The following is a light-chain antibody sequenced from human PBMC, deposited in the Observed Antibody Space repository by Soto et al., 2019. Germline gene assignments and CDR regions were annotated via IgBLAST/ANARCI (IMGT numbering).Light chain of an antibody. J-gene: IGKJ5*01. CDR2: GAS. CDR1: QGIGDT. CDR3: RQRSNWPIT. Sequence: EVVMRQSPATLSVSPGEGATLSCRASQGIGDTLAWYQQKPGQAPRHLIYGASTRATGIPARFSGSGSGTDVTLTISSLEPEDFALDYCRQRSNWPITFGQGTRLEIK. V-gene: IGKV3D-11*01.